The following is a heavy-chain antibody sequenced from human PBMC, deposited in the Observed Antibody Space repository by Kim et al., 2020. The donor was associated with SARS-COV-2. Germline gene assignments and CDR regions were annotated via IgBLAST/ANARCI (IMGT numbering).Heavy chain of an antibody. V-gene: IGHV3-7*01. CDR2: IKQEGRGK. CDR1: GFTLSSYW. CDR3: ARGHRWGGGWDA. J-gene: IGHJ6*02. D-gene: IGHD2-15*01. Sequence: GGSLRLSCAASGFTLSSYWMGWVRQAPGKGLEWVANIKQEGRGKYYVGPVKGRFTISRANAKNSLNLQMNSLRPEDTAVYTCARGHRWGGGWDAWAQGTT.